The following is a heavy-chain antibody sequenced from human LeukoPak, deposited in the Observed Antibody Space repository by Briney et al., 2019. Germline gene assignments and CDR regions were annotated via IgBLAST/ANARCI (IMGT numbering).Heavy chain of an antibody. CDR2: INPNSGGT. CDR1: GYTFTGYY. V-gene: IGHV1-2*02. CDR3: ARSVDTAMVPTDY. D-gene: IGHD5-18*01. Sequence: GASVKVSCKASGYTFTGYYMHWVRQAPGQGLEWMGWINPNSGGTNYAQKFQGRVTMTRDTSISTVYMELSRLRSDDTAVYYCARSVDTAMVPTDYWGQGTLVTVSS. J-gene: IGHJ4*02.